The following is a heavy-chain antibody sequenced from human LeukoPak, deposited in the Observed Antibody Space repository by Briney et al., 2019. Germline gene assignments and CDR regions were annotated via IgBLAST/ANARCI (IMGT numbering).Heavy chain of an antibody. J-gene: IGHJ4*02. CDR1: GFTFDTYW. D-gene: IGHD3-16*02. V-gene: IGHV3-7*04. Sequence: QPGGSLRLSCAASGFTFDTYWMSWVRQAPGKGLEWVANIKQDGSEKDYVDSVKGRFTISRDNAKNSLYLQMSSLRAEDTGVYYCARGDTQSKYRQFDAWGQGSLVIVSS. CDR3: ARGDTQSKYRQFDA. CDR2: IKQDGSEK.